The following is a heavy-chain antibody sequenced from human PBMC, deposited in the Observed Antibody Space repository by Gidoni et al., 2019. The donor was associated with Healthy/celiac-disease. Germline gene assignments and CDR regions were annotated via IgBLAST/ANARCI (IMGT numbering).Heavy chain of an antibody. CDR3: AREGGAPRGYSGYDWGYYYYYGMDV. J-gene: IGHJ6*02. D-gene: IGHD5-12*01. CDR1: GGSFSGYY. V-gene: IGHV4-34*01. Sequence: QVQLQQWGAGLLKPSETLSLTCAVYGGSFSGYYWSWIRQPPGKGLEWIGEINHSGSTNYNPSLKSRVTISVDTSKNQFSLKLSSVTAADTAVYYCAREGGAPRGYSGYDWGYYYYYGMDVWGQGTTVTVSS. CDR2: INHSGST.